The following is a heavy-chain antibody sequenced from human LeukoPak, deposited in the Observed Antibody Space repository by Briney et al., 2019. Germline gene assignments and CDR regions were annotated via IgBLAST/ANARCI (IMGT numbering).Heavy chain of an antibody. D-gene: IGHD1-26*01. CDR1: GYTFTGYY. CDR2: INPNSGDT. V-gene: IGHV1-2*02. Sequence: GASVKVSCKASGYTFTGYYMHWVRQAPGQGLEWMGWINPNSGDTNYAQKFQGRVTMTRDTSISTAYMELTGLISDDTAVYYCSRGRATVGPTTLFDYWGQGTLVTVSS. CDR3: SRGRATVGPTTLFDY. J-gene: IGHJ4*02.